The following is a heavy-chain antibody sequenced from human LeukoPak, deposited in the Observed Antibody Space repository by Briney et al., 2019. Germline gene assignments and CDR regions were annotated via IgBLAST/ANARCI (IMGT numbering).Heavy chain of an antibody. CDR1: GFSFSSYA. CDR3: ASEEEYSGSLG. V-gene: IGHV3-21*01. Sequence: GGSLRLSCATSGFSFSSYAMSWVRQAPGKGLEWVSSISSSSSYIYYADSVKGRFTISRDNAKNSLYLQMNSLRAEDTAVYYCASEEEYSGSLGWGQGTLVTVSS. J-gene: IGHJ4*02. CDR2: ISSSSSYI. D-gene: IGHD5-12*01.